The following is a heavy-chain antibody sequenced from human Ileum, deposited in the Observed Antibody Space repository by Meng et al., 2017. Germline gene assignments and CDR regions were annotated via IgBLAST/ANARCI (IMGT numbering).Heavy chain of an antibody. CDR1: GFTFSSYW. CDR2: INTDGRST. CDR3: AELSSSTFDM. Sequence: GESLKISCEASGFTFSSYWMHWVRQSPGKGLVWVSRINTDGRSTSYADSVQGRFIISRDNAKNTLYRQMNSLRAEDTAVYYCAELSSSTFDMWGQGTMVTVSS. J-gene: IGHJ3*02. V-gene: IGHV3-74*01. D-gene: IGHD2-2*01.